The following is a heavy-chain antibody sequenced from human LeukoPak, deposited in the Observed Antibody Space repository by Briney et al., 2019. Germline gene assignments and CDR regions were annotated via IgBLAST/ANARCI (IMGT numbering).Heavy chain of an antibody. CDR1: GFTFSSYW. D-gene: IGHD5-18*01. CDR2: IKQDGSEK. CDR3: ARVGGYSYGLYYYYYYGMDV. Sequence: GGSLRLSCAASGFTFSSYWMSWVRQAPGKGLEWVANIKQDGSEKYYVDSVKGRFTISRDNAKNSLYLQMNSLRAEDTAVYYCARVGGYSYGLYYYYYYGMDVWGQGTTVTVSS. V-gene: IGHV3-7*01. J-gene: IGHJ6*02.